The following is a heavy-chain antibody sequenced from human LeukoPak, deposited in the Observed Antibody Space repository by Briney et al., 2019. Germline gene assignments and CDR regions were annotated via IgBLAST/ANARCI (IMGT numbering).Heavy chain of an antibody. Sequence: SETLSLTCTVSSGSISSYYWNWIRQPPGKGLEWIGFIHYSGSTNYNPSLKSRVTISLDTPKSQFSLKLSSVTAADTAVYYCARSPGYYDKRNYFSGDFDYWGQGTLVTVSS. J-gene: IGHJ4*02. CDR3: ARSPGYYDKRNYFSGDFDY. CDR1: SGSISSYY. V-gene: IGHV4-59*01. D-gene: IGHD3-22*01. CDR2: IHYSGST.